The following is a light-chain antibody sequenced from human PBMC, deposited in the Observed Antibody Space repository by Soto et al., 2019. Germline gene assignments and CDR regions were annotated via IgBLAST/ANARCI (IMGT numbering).Light chain of an antibody. CDR1: QSVSSSY. CDR2: GAS. V-gene: IGKV3-20*01. Sequence: EIVLTQSPGTLSLSPGERATLSCRASQSVSSSYLAWYQQKPGQAPRLLIYGASSRATGIPDRFSGSGSGTDFTLTISRLEPEDFAVYYCQQYGSRREQKYTFGQGTKLEIK. J-gene: IGKJ2*01. CDR3: QQYGSRREQKYT.